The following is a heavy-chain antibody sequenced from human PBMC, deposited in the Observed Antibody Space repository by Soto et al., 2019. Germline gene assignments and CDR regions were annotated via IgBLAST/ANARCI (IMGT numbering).Heavy chain of an antibody. D-gene: IGHD3-10*01. J-gene: IGHJ6*02. CDR1: GYTFTSYD. CDR2: MNPNSANT. Sequence: QVQLVQSGAEVKKPGASVKVSCKASGYTFTSYDINWVRQAPGQGLEWMGWMNPNSANTGYAQKFQGRVTMTRNTSIGTAYMELSSPSSEDAAVYYCAREGIRCMDVWGQGTPVTVSS. CDR3: AREGIRCMDV. V-gene: IGHV1-8*01.